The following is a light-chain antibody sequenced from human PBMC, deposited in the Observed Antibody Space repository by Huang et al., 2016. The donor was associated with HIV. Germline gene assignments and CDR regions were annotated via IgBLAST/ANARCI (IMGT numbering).Light chain of an antibody. CDR3: QQYNNWPYT. V-gene: IGKV3-15*01. J-gene: IGKJ2*01. CDR2: GAS. Sequence: DTVMTQTPATLSVSPGARATLPCRASQSVGNKLAWFQQKPGQAPRLLIHGASTRASGIPARFSSSGSGTEFTLTISSLQSEDFAVYYCQQYNNWPYTFGQGTKLEIK. CDR1: QSVGNK.